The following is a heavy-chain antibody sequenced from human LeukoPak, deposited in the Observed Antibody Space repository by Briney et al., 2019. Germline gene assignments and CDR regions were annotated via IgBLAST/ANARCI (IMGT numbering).Heavy chain of an antibody. CDR2: IYSTGST. V-gene: IGHV4-4*07. CDR3: AKQIASAGTAGYDF. Sequence: SETLSLTCTVSGGSISSYYWSWIRQPAGKGLEWIGRIYSTGSTNYNPSLKSRVTMSVDTSKNQFSLRLRSVTAADTAVYYCAKQIASAGTAGYDFWGQGALVTVSS. J-gene: IGHJ4*02. D-gene: IGHD6-13*01. CDR1: GGSISSYY.